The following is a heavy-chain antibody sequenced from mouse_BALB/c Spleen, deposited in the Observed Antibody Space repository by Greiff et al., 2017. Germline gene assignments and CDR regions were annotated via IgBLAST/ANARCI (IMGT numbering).Heavy chain of an antibody. CDR3: ARQSWLLPYWYFDV. D-gene: IGHD2-3*01. Sequence: DVQLVESGGGLVQPGGSLKLSCAASGFTFSSYTMSWVRQTPEKRLEWVAYISNGGGSTYYPDTVKGRFTISRDNAKNTLYLQMSSLKSEDTAMYYCARQSWLLPYWYFDVWGAGTTVTVSS. J-gene: IGHJ1*01. CDR2: ISNGGGST. CDR1: GFTFSSYT. V-gene: IGHV5-12-2*01.